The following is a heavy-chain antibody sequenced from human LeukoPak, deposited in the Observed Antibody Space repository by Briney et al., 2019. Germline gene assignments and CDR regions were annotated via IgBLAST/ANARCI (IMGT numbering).Heavy chain of an antibody. J-gene: IGHJ3*02. Sequence: ASVKVSCRVSGYTLTELSMHWVRQAPGKGLEWMGGFDPEDGETIYAQKFQGRVTMTEATSTDTAYMELSSLRSEDTAVYYCATSVTTVVFDIWGQGTMVTVSS. CDR1: GYTLTELS. V-gene: IGHV1-24*01. D-gene: IGHD4-17*01. CDR2: FDPEDGET. CDR3: ATSVTTVVFDI.